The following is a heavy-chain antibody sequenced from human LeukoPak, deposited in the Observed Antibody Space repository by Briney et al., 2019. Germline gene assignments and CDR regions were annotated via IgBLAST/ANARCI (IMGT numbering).Heavy chain of an antibody. Sequence: PGGSLRLSCAASGFTFSSYAMSWVRQAPGKGLEWVSSISSSSSYIYYADSVKGRFTISRDNSKNTLYLQMNSLRAEDTAVYYCAKEMGATNYFEYWGQGTLVTVSS. J-gene: IGHJ4*02. D-gene: IGHD1-26*01. CDR3: AKEMGATNYFEY. CDR2: ISSSSSYI. V-gene: IGHV3-21*01. CDR1: GFTFSSYA.